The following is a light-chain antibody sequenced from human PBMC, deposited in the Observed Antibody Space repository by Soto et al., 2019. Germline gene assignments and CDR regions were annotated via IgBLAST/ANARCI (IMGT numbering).Light chain of an antibody. V-gene: IGLV2-23*02. CDR3: CSYAGSSTPYV. CDR2: EVS. Sequence: QSALPQPASVSGSPGQSITISCTGTSSDVGSYNLVSWYQQHPGKAPKLMIYEVSKRPSGVSNRFSGSKSGNTASLTISGLQAEDEADYYCCSYAGSSTPYVFGTGTKLTVL. J-gene: IGLJ1*01. CDR1: SSDVGSYNL.